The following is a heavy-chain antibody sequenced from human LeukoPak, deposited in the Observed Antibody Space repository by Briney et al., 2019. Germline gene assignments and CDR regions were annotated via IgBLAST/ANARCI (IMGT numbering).Heavy chain of an antibody. CDR3: PRGSIAAAGFDY. CDR1: GGTFSSYA. D-gene: IGHD6-13*01. J-gene: IGHJ4*02. Sequence: SVKVSCKASGGTFSSYAISWVRQAPGQGLEWMGGIIPIFGTANYAQKFQGRVTITADESTSTACMELSSLRSEDTAVYYCPRGSIAAAGFDYWGQGTLVTVSS. V-gene: IGHV1-69*13. CDR2: IIPIFGTA.